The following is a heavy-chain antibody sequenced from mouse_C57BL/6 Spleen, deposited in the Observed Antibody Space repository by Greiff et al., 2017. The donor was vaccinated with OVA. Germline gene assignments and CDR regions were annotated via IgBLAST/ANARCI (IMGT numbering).Heavy chain of an antibody. CDR1: GFTFSSYA. J-gene: IGHJ2*01. CDR3: TRDRDGPYYFDY. V-gene: IGHV5-9-1*02. Sequence: VLLVASGDGLVKPGGSLKLSCAASGFTFSSYAMSWVRQTPEKRLEWVAYICSGGDYIYYEDTVKGRFTIARDNARNTLYRQMISLKSEDTAVVYCTRDRDGPYYFDYWGQGTTLTVSS. CDR2: ICSGGDYI. D-gene: IGHD2-3*01.